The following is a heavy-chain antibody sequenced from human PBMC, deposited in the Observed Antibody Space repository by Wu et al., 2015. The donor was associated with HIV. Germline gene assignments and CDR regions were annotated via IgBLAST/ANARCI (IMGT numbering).Heavy chain of an antibody. CDR2: INPNSGGT. Sequence: QVQLVQSGAEVKKPGASVKVSCKASGYTFTGYYMHWVRQAPGQGLEWMGWINPNSGGTNYAQKFQGRVTMTRDTSISTAYMELSRLRSDDTAVYYCARAVYYVWIVVVITPPXNYFQHWARAPWSPSPQ. J-gene: IGHJ1*01. D-gene: IGHD3-22*01. V-gene: IGHV1-2*02. CDR1: GYTFTGYY. CDR3: ARAVYYVWIVVVITPPXNYFQH.